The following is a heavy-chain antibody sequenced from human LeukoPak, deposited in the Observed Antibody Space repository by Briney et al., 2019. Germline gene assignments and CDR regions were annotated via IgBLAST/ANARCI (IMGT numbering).Heavy chain of an antibody. CDR2: ISYDESNK. V-gene: IGHV3-30*04. J-gene: IGHJ4*02. D-gene: IGHD2-2*01. CDR1: GFTFSSYA. CDR3: ARGGIYCSSTSCYWISVDY. Sequence: GRSLRLSCTASGFTFSSYAMHWVRQAPGKGLEWVAIISYDESNKYYTDPVKGRFTISRDNSKNTLYLQMHSLRAEDTAVYYCARGGIYCSSTSCYWISVDYWGQGTLVTVSS.